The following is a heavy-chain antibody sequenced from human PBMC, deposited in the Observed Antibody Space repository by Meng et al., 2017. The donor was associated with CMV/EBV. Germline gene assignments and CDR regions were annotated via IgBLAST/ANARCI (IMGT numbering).Heavy chain of an antibody. J-gene: IGHJ6*02. CDR1: GFTFSGSA. D-gene: IGHD2-2*01. Sequence: GGSLRLSCAASGFTFSGSAMHWVRQASGKGLEWVGRIRSKANSYATAYAASVKGRFTISRDDSKNTAYLQMNSLKTEDTAVYYCTRASFSRYCSSTSYYYGMDVWGQGTTVTVSS. V-gene: IGHV3-73*01. CDR3: TRASFSRYCSSTSYYYGMDV. CDR2: IRSKANSYAT.